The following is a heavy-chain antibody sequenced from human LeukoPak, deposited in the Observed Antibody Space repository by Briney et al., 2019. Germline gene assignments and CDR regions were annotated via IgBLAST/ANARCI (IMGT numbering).Heavy chain of an antibody. CDR2: IYYSGSI. V-gene: IGHV4-59*01. Sequence: SETLSLTCTVSGGSISSYYWSWIRQPPGKGLEWIGYIYYSGSINYNPSLKSRVTISVDTSKNQFSLKLSSVTAADTAVYYCARVSTPSSGWYDYWGQGTLVTVSS. J-gene: IGHJ4*02. D-gene: IGHD6-19*01. CDR3: ARVSTPSSGWYDY. CDR1: GGSISSYY.